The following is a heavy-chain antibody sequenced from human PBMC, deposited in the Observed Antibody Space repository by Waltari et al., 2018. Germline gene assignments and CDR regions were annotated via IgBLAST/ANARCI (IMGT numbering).Heavy chain of an antibody. J-gene: IGHJ4*02. CDR3: ARALRPQHLVSGSDGY. Sequence: QAQLVQSGSELNKPGASVTVSCKGCAYTYTDYTAYWARQAPGKGLEWMGWINTRAGNATYAQGFTGRFVFSLDTSVSTAYLQINSLKADDTAIYFCARALRPQHLVSGSDGYWGQGTLVTVSS. D-gene: IGHD1-26*01. CDR1: AYTYTDYT. V-gene: IGHV7-4-1*02. CDR2: INTRAGNA.